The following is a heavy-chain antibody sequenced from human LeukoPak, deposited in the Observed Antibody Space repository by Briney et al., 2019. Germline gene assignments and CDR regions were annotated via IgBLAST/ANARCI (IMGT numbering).Heavy chain of an antibody. D-gene: IGHD3-9*01. J-gene: IGHJ4*02. V-gene: IGHV4-30-4*08. CDR2: IYYSGST. CDR3: ARLNGDILTGYLTVDY. Sequence: SETLSLTCTVSGGSISSDDYYWSWIRQPPGKGLEWIGYIYYSGSTYYNPSLKSRVTISVDKSKNQFSLKLSSVTAADTAVYYCARLNGDILTGYLTVDYWGQGTLVTVSS. CDR1: GGSISSDDYY.